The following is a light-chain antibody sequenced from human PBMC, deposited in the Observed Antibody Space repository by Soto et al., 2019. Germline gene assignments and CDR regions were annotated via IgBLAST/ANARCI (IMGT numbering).Light chain of an antibody. V-gene: IGKV3-20*01. Sequence: ELVLTQSPGTLSLSPGARATLSCWASQNVLSNYLAWYQQKPGQAPRLLIYGASTRATGIPDRFGGSGSGTDLTITISRLEPEDFEVYDGQQYSFLPRTFGQGTKVDIK. CDR2: GAS. J-gene: IGKJ1*01. CDR3: QQYSFLPRT. CDR1: QNVLSNY.